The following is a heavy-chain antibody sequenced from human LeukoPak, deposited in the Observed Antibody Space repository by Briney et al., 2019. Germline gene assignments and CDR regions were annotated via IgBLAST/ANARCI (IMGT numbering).Heavy chain of an antibody. CDR3: AKNRYQQLVQLIDY. V-gene: IGHV3-30*18. Sequence: GGSLRLSCAASGFTLSSYGMHWVRQAPGKGLDWVAVISYDGSNKHYADSVKGRFTISRDNSKNTLYLQMNSLRAEDTAVYYCAKNRYQQLVQLIDYWGQGTLVTVSS. CDR1: GFTLSSYG. J-gene: IGHJ4*02. D-gene: IGHD6-13*01. CDR2: ISYDGSNK.